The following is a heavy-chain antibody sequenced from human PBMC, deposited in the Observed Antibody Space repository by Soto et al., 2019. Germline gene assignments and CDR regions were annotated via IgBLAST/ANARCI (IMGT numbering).Heavy chain of an antibody. CDR1: GGTFSSHA. J-gene: IGHJ4*02. D-gene: IGHD2-15*01. Sequence: QVQLVQSGAEVKKPGSSVKVSCKASGGTFSSHAISWVRQAPGQGLEWMGGIIPIVGTANYAQKFQGRVTITADESTSTASMELSSLRSEDTAVYSCARDRGVAATGYLFDYWGQGTLVTVSS. CDR3: ARDRGVAATGYLFDY. V-gene: IGHV1-69*01. CDR2: IIPIVGTA.